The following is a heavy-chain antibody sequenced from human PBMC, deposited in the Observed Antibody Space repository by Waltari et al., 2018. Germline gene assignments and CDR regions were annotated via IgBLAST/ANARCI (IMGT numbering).Heavy chain of an antibody. CDR1: GYSFTSYW. V-gene: IGHV5-51*01. J-gene: IGHJ3*02. CDR3: ARQDDSSGYPGGDAFDI. D-gene: IGHD3-22*01. CDR2: IYPGDSDT. Sequence: EVQLVQSGAEVKKPGESLKISCKGSGYSFTSYWIGWVRQMPGKGLEWMGIIYPGDSDTSYSPSFQGQVTISADKSISTAYLQWSSLKASDTAMYYCARQDDSSGYPGGDAFDIWGQGTMVTVSS.